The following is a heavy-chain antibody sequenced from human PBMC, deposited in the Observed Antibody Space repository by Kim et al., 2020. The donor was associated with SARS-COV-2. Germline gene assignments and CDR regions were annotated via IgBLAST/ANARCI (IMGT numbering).Heavy chain of an antibody. CDR2: IWYDGSNK. CDR3: AREDTAMETGGMDV. CDR1: GFTFSSYG. D-gene: IGHD5-18*01. Sequence: GGSLRLSCAASGFTFSSYGMHWVRQAPGKGLEWVAVIWYDGSNKYYADSVKGRFTISRDNSKNTLYLQMNSLRAEDTAVYYCAREDTAMETGGMDVWGQGNTVTVSS. J-gene: IGHJ6*02. V-gene: IGHV3-33*01.